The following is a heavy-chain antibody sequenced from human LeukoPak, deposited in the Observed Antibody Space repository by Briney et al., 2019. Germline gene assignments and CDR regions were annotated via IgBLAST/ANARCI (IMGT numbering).Heavy chain of an antibody. D-gene: IGHD2-2*01. V-gene: IGHV1-18*01. CDR3: ARDWYCSSTSCYWAYFDY. CDR2: ISPYNGNT. Sequence: ASVKVSCKASGYTFTSYGISWVRQAPGQGLEWMGWISPYNGNTNYAQKLQGRVTMTTDTSTSTAYMELRSLRSDDTAVYYCARDWYCSSTSCYWAYFDYWGQGTLVTVSS. CDR1: GYTFTSYG. J-gene: IGHJ4*02.